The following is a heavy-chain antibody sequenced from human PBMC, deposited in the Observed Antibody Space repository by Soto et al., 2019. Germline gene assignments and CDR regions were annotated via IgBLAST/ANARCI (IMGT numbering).Heavy chain of an antibody. CDR3: AKRDQKVVINYYYYGMDV. CDR2: ITGSGGST. J-gene: IGHJ6*02. D-gene: IGHD2-15*01. V-gene: IGHV3-23*04. CDR1: GFTFSDYY. Sequence: VQLVESGGGLVKPGGSLRLSCAASGFTFSDYYMSWIRQAPGKGLEWVSTITGSGGSTYYADSVKGRFTISRDNSKNTVYLQMNRLGAEDTAMYYCAKRDQKVVINYYYYGMDVWGQGTTVTVSS.